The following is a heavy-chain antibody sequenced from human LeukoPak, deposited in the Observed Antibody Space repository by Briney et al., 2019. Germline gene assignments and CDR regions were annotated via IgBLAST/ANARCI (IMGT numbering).Heavy chain of an antibody. D-gene: IGHD1-26*01. CDR1: GFTFSTYW. J-gene: IGHJ5*02. Sequence: GRSLRLSCAASGFTFSTYWMNWVRQAPGKGLEWVANIKEDGSEKYYVDSVKGRFTISRDNAKNSLYLQMNSLRAEDTAVYYCARSVGATGWFDPWGQGTLVTVSS. V-gene: IGHV3-7*03. CDR2: IKEDGSEK. CDR3: ARSVGATGWFDP.